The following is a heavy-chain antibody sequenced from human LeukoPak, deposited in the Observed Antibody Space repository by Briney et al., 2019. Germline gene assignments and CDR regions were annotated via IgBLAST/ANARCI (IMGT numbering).Heavy chain of an antibody. V-gene: IGHV4-4*02. CDR1: GGSLSSGNW. D-gene: IGHD3-3*01. CDR2: IYHSGST. Sequence: SETLSLTCAVSGGSLSSGNWWSWVRPPPGKGLEWIGEIYHSGSTNYNPSLKSRVTMSVDTSKNQFSLKLSSVTAADTAVYYCAGLLITTPPYWYYMDVWGKGTTVTVSS. J-gene: IGHJ6*03. CDR3: AGLLITTPPYWYYMDV.